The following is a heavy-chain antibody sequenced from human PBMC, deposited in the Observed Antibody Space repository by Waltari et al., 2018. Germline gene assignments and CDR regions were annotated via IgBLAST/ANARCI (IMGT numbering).Heavy chain of an antibody. Sequence: EVQLVQSGAEVKKPGATVKISCKVSGYTFTDYYMHWVQQAPGKGLEWMGLVDPEDGETRYAGKFQGRVTITAETSTDAAYMELSSLRSEDTAVYYCASDSSGYQNWFDPWGQGTLVTVSS. CDR3: ASDSSGYQNWFDP. V-gene: IGHV1-69-2*01. D-gene: IGHD3-22*01. J-gene: IGHJ5*02. CDR2: VDPEDGET. CDR1: GYTFTDYY.